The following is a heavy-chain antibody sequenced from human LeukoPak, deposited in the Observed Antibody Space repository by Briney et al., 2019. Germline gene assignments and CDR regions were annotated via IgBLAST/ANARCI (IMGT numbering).Heavy chain of an antibody. V-gene: IGHV1-2*02. D-gene: IGHD3-10*01. CDR2: INPNSGGT. Sequence: ASVKVSCKASGYTFTGYYMHWVRQAPGQGLEWMGWINPNSGGTNYAQKFQGRVTMTRDTSISTAYMEPSRLRSDDTAVYYCARDNYYYGSGSYSSNWFDPWGQGTLVTVSS. J-gene: IGHJ5*02. CDR3: ARDNYYYGSGSYSSNWFDP. CDR1: GYTFTGYY.